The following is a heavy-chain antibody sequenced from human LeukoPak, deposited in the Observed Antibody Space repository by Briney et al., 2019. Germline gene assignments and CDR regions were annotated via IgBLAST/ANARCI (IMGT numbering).Heavy chain of an antibody. CDR3: AKDRAYLFDSSGYYDN. CDR1: GFTFSTYA. D-gene: IGHD3-22*01. V-gene: IGHV3-23*01. Sequence: GGSLRLSCAASGFTFSTYAMSWVRQAPGKGLEWVSAISGSGGRTFYADSVKGRFTISRDTSKNTVYLQMNSLKADDTAVYYCAKDRAYLFDSSGYYDNWGQGTLVTVSS. J-gene: IGHJ4*02. CDR2: ISGSGGRT.